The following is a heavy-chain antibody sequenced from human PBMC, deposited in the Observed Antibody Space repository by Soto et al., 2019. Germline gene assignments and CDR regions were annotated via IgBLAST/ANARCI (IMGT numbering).Heavy chain of an antibody. Sequence: EVQLVESGGGLVQPGGSLRLSCAASGFTFSNYSMNWVRQAPGKGLXXXXXXXXSSSRIYYTNSVKGRFTISRDNGKNSLYLQMNSLRVEDTAVYYCARMSTSISPGCWGQGTLVTVSS. D-gene: IGHD2-2*01. CDR3: ARMSTSISPGC. CDR1: GFTFSNYS. J-gene: IGHJ4*02. V-gene: IGHV3-48*01. CDR2: XXXSSSRI.